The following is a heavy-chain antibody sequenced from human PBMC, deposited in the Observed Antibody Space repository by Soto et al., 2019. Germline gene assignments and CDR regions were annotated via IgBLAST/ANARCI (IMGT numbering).Heavy chain of an antibody. CDR2: IKSKTDGGAT. CDR3: TTDGYYYGSGSYYNDDY. D-gene: IGHD3-10*01. J-gene: IGHJ4*02. Sequence: LRLSCAASGFTFSNAWMSWVRQAPGKGLEWVGRIKSKTDGGATDYAAPVKGRFTISRDDSKNTLYLQMNSLKTEDTAVYYCTTDGYYYGSGSYYNDDYWGQGTLVTVSS. CDR1: GFTFSNAW. V-gene: IGHV3-15*01.